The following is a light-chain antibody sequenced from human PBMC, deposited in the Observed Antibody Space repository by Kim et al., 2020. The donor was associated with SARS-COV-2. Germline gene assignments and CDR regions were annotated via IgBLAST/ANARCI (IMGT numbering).Light chain of an antibody. CDR1: QRIASY. CDR2: AAS. V-gene: IGKV1-39*01. Sequence: SASVGDRVTITCRASQRIASYLNWYQQKPGRGPNLLIYAASNLQSGVPSRFSGTGSGTDFTLTIRSLQPEDFATYFCQQSYSTPYTFGQGTKLEI. J-gene: IGKJ2*01. CDR3: QQSYSTPYT.